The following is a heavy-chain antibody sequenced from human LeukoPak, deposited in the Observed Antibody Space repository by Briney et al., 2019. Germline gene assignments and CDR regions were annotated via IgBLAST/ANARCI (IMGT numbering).Heavy chain of an antibody. D-gene: IGHD3-9*01. CDR3: ARHGDILTGYGLGYFDY. CDR1: GGSISSSSYY. V-gene: IGHV4-39*01. CDR2: IYYSGST. Sequence: PSETLPLTCTVSGGSISSSSYYWGWIRQPPGKGLEWIGSIYYSGSTYYNPSLKSRVTISVDTSKNQFSLKLSSVTAADTAVYYCARHGDILTGYGLGYFDYWGQGTLVTVSS. J-gene: IGHJ4*02.